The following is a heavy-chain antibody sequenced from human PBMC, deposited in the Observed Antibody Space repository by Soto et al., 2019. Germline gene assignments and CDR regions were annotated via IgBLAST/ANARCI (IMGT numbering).Heavy chain of an antibody. Sequence: QVQLVESGGGVVQSGRSLRLSCAASGFSISRSAMHWVRQAPGKGLEWVAVIAYDGSNRWYADSAKGRFTISRDNSKNTVYLQMSSLRGEDTAVYYCARDLQAGTDNVNWFAPWGQGTLVTVSS. CDR1: GFSISRSA. CDR2: IAYDGSNR. D-gene: IGHD1-1*01. J-gene: IGHJ5*02. V-gene: IGHV3-30*04. CDR3: ARDLQAGTDNVNWFAP.